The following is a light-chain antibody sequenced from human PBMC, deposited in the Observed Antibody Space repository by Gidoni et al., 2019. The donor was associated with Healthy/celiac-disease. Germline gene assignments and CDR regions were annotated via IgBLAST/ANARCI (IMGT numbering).Light chain of an antibody. CDR2: GAS. V-gene: IGKV3-20*01. CDR3: QPYGSSR. J-gene: IGKJ3*01. Sequence: EIVLTQSPGTLSLSPGERATLSCRASQSVSSSYLAWYQQKPGQAPRLLIYGASSRATGIPDRFSGSGSGTDFTLTISSLEPEYFAVYYCQPYGSSRFGPGTKVEIK. CDR1: QSVSSSY.